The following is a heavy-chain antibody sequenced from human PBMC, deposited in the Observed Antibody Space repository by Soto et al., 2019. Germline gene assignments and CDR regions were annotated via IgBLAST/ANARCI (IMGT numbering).Heavy chain of an antibody. CDR1: GGSISSGDYY. Sequence: PSETLSLTCTVSGGSISSGDYYWSWIRQPPGKGLEWIGYIYYSGSTYYNPSLKSRVTISVDTSKNQFSLKLSSVTAADTAVYYCARVSLPGRLPVVIIPNWFDPWGQGTLVTVSS. J-gene: IGHJ5*02. CDR2: IYYSGST. D-gene: IGHD3-3*01. V-gene: IGHV4-30-4*01. CDR3: ARVSLPGRLPVVIIPNWFDP.